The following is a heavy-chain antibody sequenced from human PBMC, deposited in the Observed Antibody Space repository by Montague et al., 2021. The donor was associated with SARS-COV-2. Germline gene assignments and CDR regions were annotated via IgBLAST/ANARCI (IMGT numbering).Heavy chain of an antibody. V-gene: IGHV2-5*02. Sequence: PALVKPTQTLTLTCTFSGFSLSTSGVGVGWIRQPPGKALEWLALIYWDDDKRYSPSLQSRLTITKDTSKNQVVLTMTNMDPVDTATYHCARMTVTTALDYWGQGTLVTVSS. CDR1: GFSLSTSGVG. CDR3: ARMTVTTALDY. D-gene: IGHD4-17*01. J-gene: IGHJ4*02. CDR2: IYWDDDK.